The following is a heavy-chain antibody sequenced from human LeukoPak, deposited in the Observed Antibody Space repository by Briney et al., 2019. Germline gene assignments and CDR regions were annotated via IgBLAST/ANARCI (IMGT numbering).Heavy chain of an antibody. CDR1: GYTFTSYG. J-gene: IGHJ4*02. CDR2: ISAYNGNT. D-gene: IGHD1-20*01. V-gene: IGHV1-18*04. CDR3: ARDVRYNWNGPPGY. Sequence: ASVKVSCKASGYTFTSYGISWVRQAPGQGLEWMGWISAYNGNTNYAQKLQGRVTMTTDTSTSTAYMELRSLGSDDTAVYYCARDVRYNWNGPPGYWGQGTLVTVSS.